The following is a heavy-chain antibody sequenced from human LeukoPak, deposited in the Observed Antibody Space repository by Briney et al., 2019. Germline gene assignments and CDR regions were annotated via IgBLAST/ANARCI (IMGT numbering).Heavy chain of an antibody. CDR2: IYPGDSDT. J-gene: IGHJ4*02. D-gene: IGHD1-1*01. CDR3: ARLWELDWNGGSYFDY. Sequence: GESLKISCKGSGYSFTSYWIGWVRQMPGKGLEWMGIIYPGDSDTRYSPSFQGQVTISADKSISTAYLQWSSLKASDTAMYHCARLWELDWNGGSYFDYWGQGTLVTVSS. V-gene: IGHV5-51*01. CDR1: GYSFTSYW.